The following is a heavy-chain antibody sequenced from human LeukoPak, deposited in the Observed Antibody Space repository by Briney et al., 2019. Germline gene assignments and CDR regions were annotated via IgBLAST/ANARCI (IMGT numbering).Heavy chain of an antibody. Sequence: PGGSLRLSCSASGFIFSTYAMHWVRQAPGKGLEYVSAISSNGDRTYYADAVKGRFTISRDNSKNTVYPQMSSLRAEDTAVYYCVKLYYYGSGSYDRWGQGTTVTVSS. D-gene: IGHD3-10*01. J-gene: IGHJ6*02. CDR2: ISSNGDRT. V-gene: IGHV3-64D*06. CDR1: GFIFSTYA. CDR3: VKLYYYGSGSYDR.